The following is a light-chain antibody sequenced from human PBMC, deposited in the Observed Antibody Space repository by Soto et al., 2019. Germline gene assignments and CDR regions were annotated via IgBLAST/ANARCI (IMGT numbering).Light chain of an antibody. CDR2: DAS. V-gene: IGKV3-11*01. CDR1: QSVSSY. J-gene: IGKJ5*01. Sequence: EIVLTQSPATLSFSPLERSPLSCRASQSVSSYLAWDQQKPGQAPRLLIYDASNRATGIPARFSGSGSGTDFTLTISSLEPEDFAVYYCQQRSNWPSFGQGTRLEIK. CDR3: QQRSNWPS.